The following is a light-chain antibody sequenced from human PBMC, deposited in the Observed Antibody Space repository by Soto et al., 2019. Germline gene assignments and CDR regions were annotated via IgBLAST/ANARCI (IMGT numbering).Light chain of an antibody. CDR3: CSDAGSSSYV. CDR1: SSEVWSFNF. V-gene: IGLV2-23*02. CDR2: EVT. Sequence: QSALTQPASVSGSPGQSITISCTRPSSEVWSFNFVSWYQQHPDKAPQVLIYEVTKRPPGVSNRFSGSKSGNTASLTISGLQADDEADYYCCSDAGSSSYVFGTGTKVTVL. J-gene: IGLJ1*01.